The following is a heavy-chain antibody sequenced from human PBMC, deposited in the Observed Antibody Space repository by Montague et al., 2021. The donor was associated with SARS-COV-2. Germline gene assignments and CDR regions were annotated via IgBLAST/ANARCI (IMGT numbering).Heavy chain of an antibody. CDR1: GDYISGGGYF. CDR3: ARSRPWYLGN. V-gene: IGHV4-39*07. J-gene: IGHJ4*02. CDR2: IHIGGPS. Sequence: SETLSLTCTVSGDYISGGGYFWGWIRQPPEKGLEWIASIHIGGPSSLNPSLKSRVTISIASSTNQFSLNMTSVTAADTAVDFCARSRPWYLGNGGQGIRATVSS.